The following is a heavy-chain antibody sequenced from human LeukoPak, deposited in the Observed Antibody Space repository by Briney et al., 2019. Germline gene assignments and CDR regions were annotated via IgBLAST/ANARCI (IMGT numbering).Heavy chain of an antibody. Sequence: KPSETLSPTCTVSGGSISSSSYYWGWIRQPPGKGLEWIGSIYYSGSTYYNPSLKSRVTISVDTSKNQFSLKLSSVTAADTAVYYCARYPTIAVAGTVCRAFDIWGQGTMVTVSS. CDR1: GGSISSSSYY. CDR2: IYYSGST. J-gene: IGHJ3*02. D-gene: IGHD6-19*01. CDR3: ARYPTIAVAGTVCRAFDI. V-gene: IGHV4-39*01.